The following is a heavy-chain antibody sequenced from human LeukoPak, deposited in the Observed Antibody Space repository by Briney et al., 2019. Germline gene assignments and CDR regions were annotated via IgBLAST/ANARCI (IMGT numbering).Heavy chain of an antibody. J-gene: IGHJ4*02. CDR3: ARHGLGSGWYPREYYFDY. Sequence: PSETLSLTCAVYGYSISSGYYWGGIRQPPGKGLEWLASNYYSGSTYYNPTRKSRVTISVDTSQNQFSLKLSSVTAADTAVYYCARHGLGSGWYPREYYFDYGGQGTLVTVSS. V-gene: IGHV4-38-2*01. CDR2: NYYSGST. CDR1: GYSISSGYY. D-gene: IGHD6-19*01.